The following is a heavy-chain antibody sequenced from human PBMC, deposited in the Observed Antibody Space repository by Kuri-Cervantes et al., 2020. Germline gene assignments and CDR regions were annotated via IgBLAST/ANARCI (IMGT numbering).Heavy chain of an antibody. D-gene: IGHD5-18*01. J-gene: IGHJ4*02. CDR1: GFTFSSYG. Sequence: GESLKISCAASGFTFSSYGMHWVRQAPGKGLEWVAVIWYDGSNKYYADSVKGRFTISRDNSKNTLYLQMNSLRAEDTAVYYYARDLPTGGYSYGSPLEGFDYWGQGTLVTVSS. CDR2: IWYDGSNK. V-gene: IGHV3-33*01. CDR3: ARDLPTGGYSYGSPLEGFDY.